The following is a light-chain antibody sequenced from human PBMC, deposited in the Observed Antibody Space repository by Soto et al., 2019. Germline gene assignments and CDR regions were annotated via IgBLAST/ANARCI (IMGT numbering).Light chain of an antibody. CDR2: SND. CDR3: ASWDDSLNGHV. V-gene: IGLV1-44*01. J-gene: IGLJ1*01. CDR1: SSNIGTNI. Sequence: QSVLTQPPSASGTPGQRVTISCSGSSSNIGTNIVNWYQQLPGTAPKLLMYSNDQRPSGVPDRFSASKSGTSASLAISGLQSEDEADYYCASWDDSLNGHVFGTGTKLTVL.